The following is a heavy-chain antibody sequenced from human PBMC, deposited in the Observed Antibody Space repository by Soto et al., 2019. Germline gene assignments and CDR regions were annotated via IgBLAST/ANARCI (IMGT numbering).Heavy chain of an antibody. CDR2: VHYSGTT. D-gene: IGHD3-10*01. CDR3: ARRWSGTDY. Sequence: QVHLQESGPGLVKPSETLSLTCTVSGGSISIYYWNWIRQPPGKGLEWIGYVHYSGTTSYNPSVESRVTISLDTSKNQFSLRLTSVTAADTAVYYCARRWSGTDYWGQGTLVTGSS. V-gene: IGHV4-59*01. CDR1: GGSISIYY. J-gene: IGHJ4*02.